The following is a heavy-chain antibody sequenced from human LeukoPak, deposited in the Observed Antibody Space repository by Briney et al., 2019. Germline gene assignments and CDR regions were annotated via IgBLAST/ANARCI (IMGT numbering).Heavy chain of an antibody. V-gene: IGHV4-59*08. CDR3: ARRLRLSSSWAYFDF. CDR2: IHSSGST. CDR1: SGSISGYY. J-gene: IGHJ4*02. D-gene: IGHD6-13*01. Sequence: SETLSLTCTVSSGSISGYYWGWIRQSPGKGLEWIGYIHSSGSTNYNASLNSRLTISVDTSKNQFSLKLTSVTATDTAVYYCARRLRLSSSWAYFDFWGQGTPVTVSS.